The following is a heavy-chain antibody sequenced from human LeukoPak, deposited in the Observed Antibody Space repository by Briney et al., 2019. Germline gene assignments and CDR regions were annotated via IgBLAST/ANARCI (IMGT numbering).Heavy chain of an antibody. CDR3: ARVPGQQLLRGYWFDP. V-gene: IGHV4-61*02. CDR2: IYTSGST. J-gene: IGHJ5*02. Sequence: PSETLSLTCTVSGGSISSGSYYWSWIRQPAGKGLEWIGRIYTSGSTNYNPSLKSRVTISVDTSKNQFSLKLSSVTAADPAVYYCARVPGQQLLRGYWFDPGGQGTLVTVSS. CDR1: GGSISSGSYY. D-gene: IGHD6-13*01.